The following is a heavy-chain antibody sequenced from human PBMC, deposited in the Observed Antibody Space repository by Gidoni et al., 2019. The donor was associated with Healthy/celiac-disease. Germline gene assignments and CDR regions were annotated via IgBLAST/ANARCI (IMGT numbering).Heavy chain of an antibody. CDR2: ISSSSMTI. D-gene: IGHD2-15*01. J-gene: IGHJ4*02. V-gene: IGHV3-48*01. Sequence: EVQLVESGGGLVQPGGSLRLSCAASGFTFSSYSMNWVRQAPGKGLEWFSYISSSSMTIYYADSVKGRFTISRDNAKNSLYLQMNSLRAEDTAVYYCARGPPGYCSGGSCYSRPLDYWGQGTLVTVSS. CDR3: ARGPPGYCSGGSCYSRPLDY. CDR1: GFTFSSYS.